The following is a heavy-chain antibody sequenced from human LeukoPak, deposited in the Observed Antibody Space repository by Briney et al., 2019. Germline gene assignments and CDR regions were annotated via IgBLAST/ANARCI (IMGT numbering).Heavy chain of an antibody. CDR3: ARGIAAAGSFDY. Sequence: PSETLSLTCAVYGGSFSGYYWGWVRQPPGKGLEWSGSIFHSGSTYYNPSLKSRVTISVDTSKNQFSLKLSSLTAADTAVYYCARGIAAAGSFDYWGQGTLVTVSS. J-gene: IGHJ4*02. CDR1: GGSFSGYY. V-gene: IGHV4-38-2*01. D-gene: IGHD6-13*01. CDR2: IFHSGST.